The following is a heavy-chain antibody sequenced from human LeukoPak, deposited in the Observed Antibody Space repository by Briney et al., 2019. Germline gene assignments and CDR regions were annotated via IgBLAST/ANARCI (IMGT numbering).Heavy chain of an antibody. CDR1: GFTFNSYS. Sequence: GGSLRLSCAASGFTFNSYSMNWVRQTPGKGLEWVSSISSSSGYINYADSVKGRSTVSRDNAKNSLYLQMNSLRAEDTAVYYCARDSGYCSSTGCYVHYFDYWGQGTLVTVSS. D-gene: IGHD2-2*01. CDR3: ARDSGYCSSTGCYVHYFDY. V-gene: IGHV3-21*01. J-gene: IGHJ4*02. CDR2: ISSSSGYI.